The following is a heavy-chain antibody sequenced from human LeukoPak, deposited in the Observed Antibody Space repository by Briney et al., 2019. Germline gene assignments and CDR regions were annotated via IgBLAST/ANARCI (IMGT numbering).Heavy chain of an antibody. Sequence: GGSLRLSCAASGFTFSSYAMSWVRQAPGKGLEWVSAISGSGGSTYYADSVKGRFTISRDNSKNTLYLQMNSLRAEDTAVYYCAKDRYYYDSSGYFHPFDYWGQGTLVTVSS. CDR1: GFTFSSYA. CDR3: AKDRYYYDSSGYFHPFDY. J-gene: IGHJ4*02. V-gene: IGHV3-23*01. D-gene: IGHD3-22*01. CDR2: ISGSGGST.